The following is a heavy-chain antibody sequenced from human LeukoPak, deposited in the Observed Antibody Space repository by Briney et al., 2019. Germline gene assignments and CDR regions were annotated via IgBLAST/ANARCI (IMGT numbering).Heavy chain of an antibody. D-gene: IGHD6-13*01. CDR2: ISYDGSNK. V-gene: IGHV3-30-3*01. CDR3: ARVGTFSSSWYELDY. J-gene: IGHJ4*02. Sequence: GGSLRLSCAASGFTFSSYATHWVRQAPGKGLEWVAVISYDGSNKYYADSVKGRFTISRDNSKNTLYLQMNSLRAEDTAVYYCARVGTFSSSWYELDYWGQGTLVTVSS. CDR1: GFTFSSYA.